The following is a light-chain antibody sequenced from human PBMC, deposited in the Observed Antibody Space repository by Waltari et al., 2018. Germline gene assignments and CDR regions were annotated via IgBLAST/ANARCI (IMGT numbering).Light chain of an antibody. V-gene: IGKV1-5*03. CDR1: QSISVW. CDR2: RAS. CDR3: QQYDSYSTT. Sequence: DIQMTQSPSTLSASVGDRVTITCRASQSISVWLAWYQQKPGRAPKLLIFRASSLESGVPSRFSGSGSGTEFTITISSLQPDDFATYYCQQYDSYSTTFGGGTKVEIK. J-gene: IGKJ4*01.